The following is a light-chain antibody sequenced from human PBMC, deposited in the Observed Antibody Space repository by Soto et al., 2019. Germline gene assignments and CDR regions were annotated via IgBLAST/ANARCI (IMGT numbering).Light chain of an antibody. Sequence: QSALTQPASVSGSPGQSITISCAGTNSDIGRYNYVSWYQQHPGEAPKLLIYEVSNRPSGISHRFSGSKSGNTASLTISGLQAEDEGDYYCSSYTNTAALAVFDEGTKLTVL. CDR1: NSDIGRYNY. J-gene: IGLJ3*02. V-gene: IGLV2-14*01. CDR2: EVS. CDR3: SSYTNTAALAV.